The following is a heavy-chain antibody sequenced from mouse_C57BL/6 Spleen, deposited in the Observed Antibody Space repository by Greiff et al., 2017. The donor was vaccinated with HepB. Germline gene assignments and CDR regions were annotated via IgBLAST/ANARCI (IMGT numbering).Heavy chain of an antibody. V-gene: IGHV5-9-1*02. D-gene: IGHD2-3*01. Sequence: EVKLVESGEGLVKPGGSLKLSCAASGFTFSSYAMSWVRQTPEKRLEWVAYISSGGDYIYYADTVKGRFTISRDNARNTLYLQMSSLKSEDTAMYYCTRRDGPYAMDYWGQGTSVTVSS. CDR1: GFTFSSYA. J-gene: IGHJ4*01. CDR3: TRRDGPYAMDY. CDR2: ISSGGDYI.